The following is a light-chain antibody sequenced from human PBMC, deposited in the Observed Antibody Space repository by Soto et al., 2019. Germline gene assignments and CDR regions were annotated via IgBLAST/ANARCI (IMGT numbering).Light chain of an antibody. CDR3: QHYNNWWA. CDR2: GAS. V-gene: IGKV3-15*01. CDR1: QSVSSN. Sequence: EIVMTQSPATLSVSPGERATLSCRASQSVSSNLAWYQQKPGQAPRLLIYGASTSATGIPARFSGSGSGTDFTLTISSLQSEDFAVYYCQHYNNWWAFGQGTKVEIK. J-gene: IGKJ1*01.